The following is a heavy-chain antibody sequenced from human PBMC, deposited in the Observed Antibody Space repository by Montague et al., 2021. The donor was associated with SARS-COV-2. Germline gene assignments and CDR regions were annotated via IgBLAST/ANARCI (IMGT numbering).Heavy chain of an antibody. CDR1: GGSFNDYY. D-gene: IGHD3-22*01. V-gene: IGHV4-34*01. J-gene: IGHJ4*02. CDR3: ARGHQGVAMIVVVMIGAKYYFDY. CDR2: INHGGST. Sequence: SETLSLTCAVYGGSFNDYYWSWIRQPPGKGLEWIGEINHGGSTNYSPSLKSRVTISADTSKNQFSLELKSVTAADTANYYCARGHQGVAMIVVVMIGAKYYFDYWGQGSLVTVSS.